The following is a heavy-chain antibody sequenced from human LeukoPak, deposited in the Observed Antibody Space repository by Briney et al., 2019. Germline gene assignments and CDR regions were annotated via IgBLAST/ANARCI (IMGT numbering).Heavy chain of an antibody. CDR2: INHSGST. V-gene: IGHV4-34*01. Sequence: SETLSLTCAVYGGSFSGYYWSWIRQPPGKGLEWIGEINHSGSTNYNPSLKSRVTISVDTSKNQFSLKLSSVTAADTAVYYCAREAAYSRYYDSSGYYYDYWGQGTLVTVYS. D-gene: IGHD3-22*01. CDR1: GGSFSGYY. J-gene: IGHJ4*02. CDR3: AREAAYSRYYDSSGYYYDY.